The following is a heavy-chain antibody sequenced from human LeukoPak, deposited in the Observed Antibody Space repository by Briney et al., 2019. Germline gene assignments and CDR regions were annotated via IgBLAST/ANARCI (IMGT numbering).Heavy chain of an antibody. CDR3: ARVNFAAAAMDV. Sequence: GGSLRLSCAASGFTFSNYAMHWVRQAPGKGLEWVAVISSDGSNKYYADSVKGRFTFSRDNSKNTLYLQMTSLRAEDTAVYYCARVNFAAAAMDVWGKGTTVTVPS. CDR2: ISSDGSNK. V-gene: IGHV3-30*04. D-gene: IGHD6-13*01. CDR1: GFTFSNYA. J-gene: IGHJ6*04.